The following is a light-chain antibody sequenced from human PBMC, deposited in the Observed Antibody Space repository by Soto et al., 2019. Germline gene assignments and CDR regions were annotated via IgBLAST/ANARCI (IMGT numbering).Light chain of an antibody. V-gene: IGKV3-11*01. CDR3: QQHSTLLT. CDR2: DAS. J-gene: IGKJ4*01. CDR1: QSVGTY. Sequence: EIVLTQSPATLSLSPGERATLSCRASQSVGTYLAWYQQKPGQAPRLLIYDASNRATGIPARFSGSGSGTDFTLTISSLEPEDFAVYYCQQHSTLLTFGGGTKVEIK.